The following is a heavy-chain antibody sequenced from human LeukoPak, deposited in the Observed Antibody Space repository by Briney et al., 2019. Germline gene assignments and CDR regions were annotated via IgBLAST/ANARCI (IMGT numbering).Heavy chain of an antibody. V-gene: IGHV1-18*04. CDR1: GYTFTGYY. J-gene: IGHJ4*02. CDR2: ISAYNGNT. Sequence: ASVKVSCKASGYTFTGYYMHWVRQAPGQGLEWMGWISAYNGNTNYAQKLQGRVTMTTDTSTSTAYMELRSLRSDDTAVYYCARERLTHARGYSYGYNYWGQGTLVTVSS. D-gene: IGHD5-18*01. CDR3: ARERLTHARGYSYGYNY.